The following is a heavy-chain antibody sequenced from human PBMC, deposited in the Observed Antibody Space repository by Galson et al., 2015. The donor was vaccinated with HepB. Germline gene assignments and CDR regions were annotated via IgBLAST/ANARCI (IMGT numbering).Heavy chain of an antibody. CDR3: ARAERGIVVVPAAIYWYFDL. CDR1: GFTFSSYS. CDR2: ISSSSSTI. D-gene: IGHD2-2*01. J-gene: IGHJ2*01. Sequence: SLRLSCAASGFTFSSYSMNWVRQAPGKGLEWVSYISSSSSTIYYADSVKGRFTISRDNAKNSLYLQMNSLRAEDTAVYYCARAERGIVVVPAAIYWYFDLWGRGTLVTVSS. V-gene: IGHV3-48*01.